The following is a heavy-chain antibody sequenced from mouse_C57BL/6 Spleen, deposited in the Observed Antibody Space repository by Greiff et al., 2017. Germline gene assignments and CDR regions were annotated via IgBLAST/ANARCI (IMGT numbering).Heavy chain of an antibody. CDR2: ISSAGSYT. J-gene: IGHJ4*01. Sequence: EVMLVESGGDLVKPGGSLKLSCAASGFTFSSYGMSWVRQTPDKRLEWVATISSAGSYTYYPDSVKGRFTISRDNAKNTLYLQMRSLKSEDTAMYYCASSTTVVAPYAMDYWGQGTSVTVSS. CDR3: ASSTTVVAPYAMDY. CDR1: GFTFSSYG. V-gene: IGHV5-6*01. D-gene: IGHD1-1*01.